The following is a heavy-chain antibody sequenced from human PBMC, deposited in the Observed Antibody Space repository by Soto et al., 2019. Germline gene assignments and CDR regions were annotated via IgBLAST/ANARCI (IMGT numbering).Heavy chain of an antibody. D-gene: IGHD3-10*01. V-gene: IGHV1-18*04. Sequence: ASVKVSCKASGYTFTSYGISWVLQAPGQGLEWMGWISAYNGNTNYAQKLQGRVTMTTDTSTSTAYMELRSLRSDDTAVYYCARDSPQSTTLWFGPRIDYWGQGTLVTVSS. CDR3: ARDSPQSTTLWFGPRIDY. CDR1: GYTFTSYG. CDR2: ISAYNGNT. J-gene: IGHJ4*02.